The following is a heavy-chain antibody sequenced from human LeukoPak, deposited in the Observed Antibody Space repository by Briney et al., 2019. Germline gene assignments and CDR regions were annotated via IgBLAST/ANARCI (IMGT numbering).Heavy chain of an antibody. J-gene: IGHJ4*02. CDR2: TSGSGGST. CDR1: GFTFSSYA. CDR3: AKGDMIVVVPTDY. V-gene: IGHV3-23*01. Sequence: GGSLRLSCAASGFTFSSYAMSWVRQAPGKGLEWVSATSGSGGSTYYADSVKGRFTISRDNSKNTLYLQMNSLRAEDTAVYYCAKGDMIVVVPTDYWGQGTLVTVSS. D-gene: IGHD3-22*01.